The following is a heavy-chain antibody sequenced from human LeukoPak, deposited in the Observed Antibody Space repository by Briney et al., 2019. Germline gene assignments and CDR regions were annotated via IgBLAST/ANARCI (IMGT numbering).Heavy chain of an antibody. Sequence: SETLSLTCAVYGGSFSGYYWSWIRQPPGKGLEWIGEINHSGSTNYNPSLKSRVTISVDTSKNQFSLKLSSVTAADMAVYYCARGLWFGELRGLIDYWGQGTLVTVSS. CDR1: GGSFSGYY. CDR2: INHSGST. CDR3: ARGLWFGELRGLIDY. J-gene: IGHJ4*02. V-gene: IGHV4-34*01. D-gene: IGHD3-10*01.